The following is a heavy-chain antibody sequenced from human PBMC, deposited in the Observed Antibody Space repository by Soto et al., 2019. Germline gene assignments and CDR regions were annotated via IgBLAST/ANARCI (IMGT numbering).Heavy chain of an antibody. CDR1: GGTFSSYT. J-gene: IGHJ4*02. V-gene: IGHV1-69*02. Sequence: QVQQVQSGAEVKKPGSSVQVSCKASGGTFSSYTISWVRQAPGQVLEWKGRIIPILCIANYAQKFQGRVTITADKSTSTAYMELSSLRSEDTAVYYCARHYGDYNGGYWGQGTLVTVS. CDR3: ARHYGDYNGGY. D-gene: IGHD4-17*01. CDR2: IIPILCIA.